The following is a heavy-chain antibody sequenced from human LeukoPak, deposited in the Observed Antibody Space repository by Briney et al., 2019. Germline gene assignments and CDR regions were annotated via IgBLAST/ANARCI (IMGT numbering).Heavy chain of an antibody. Sequence: SETLSLTCTVSDDSITIYYWSWIRQPAGKGLEWIGRIYTSGSTNYNPSLKSRVTMSVDTSKNQFSLKLSSVTAADTAVYYCAREALVGATGSDAFDIWGQGTMVTVSS. D-gene: IGHD1-26*01. CDR1: DDSITIYY. V-gene: IGHV4-4*07. CDR2: IYTSGST. J-gene: IGHJ3*02. CDR3: AREALVGATGSDAFDI.